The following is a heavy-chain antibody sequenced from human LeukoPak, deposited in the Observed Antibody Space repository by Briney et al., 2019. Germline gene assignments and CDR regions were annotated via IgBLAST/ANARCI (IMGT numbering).Heavy chain of an antibody. J-gene: IGHJ6*02. CDR1: GGSISSYY. D-gene: IGHD6-13*01. Sequence: SETLSLTCTVSGGSISSYYWSWIRQPPGKGLEWIGYIYYSGSTNYNPSLKSRVTISVDTSKNQFSLKLSSVTAADTAVYYCARLSYSSSWREPHPSLYYGMDVWGQGTTVTVSS. CDR2: IYYSGST. V-gene: IGHV4-59*08. CDR3: ARLSYSSSWREPHPSLYYGMDV.